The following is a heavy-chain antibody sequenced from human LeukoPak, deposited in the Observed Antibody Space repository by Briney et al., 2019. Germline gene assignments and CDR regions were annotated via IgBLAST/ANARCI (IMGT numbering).Heavy chain of an antibody. D-gene: IGHD2-2*01. CDR3: ARQSSTFDY. CDR2: IYPGDSDI. Sequence: GESLKISYEASGYTFTSYWIGWVRQMPGKGLEWMGIIYPGDSDIRYSPSFQGQVTISADKSISTAYLQWSSLKASDTAMYFCARQSSTFDYWGQGTLVTVSS. J-gene: IGHJ4*02. CDR1: GYTFTSYW. V-gene: IGHV5-51*01.